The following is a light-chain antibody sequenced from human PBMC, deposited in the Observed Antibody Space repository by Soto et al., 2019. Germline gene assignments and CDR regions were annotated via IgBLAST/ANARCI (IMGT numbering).Light chain of an antibody. V-gene: IGKV3-15*01. Sequence: EVVWTQSPAVLSVSPGDRATLYCPASQSGNSTLSVSQQKPGQAPSLLISYASPRANGIPARFSGSGSGTEYTLTISSLQSEDFGVYYCQHYSNSPPTLVPGTIVEIK. CDR1: QSGNST. J-gene: IGKJ3*01. CDR3: QHYSNSPPT. CDR2: YAS.